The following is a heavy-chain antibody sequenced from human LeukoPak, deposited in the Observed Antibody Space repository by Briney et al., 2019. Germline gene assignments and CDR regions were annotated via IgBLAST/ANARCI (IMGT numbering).Heavy chain of an antibody. Sequence: SETLSLTCTVSGGSISSSSYYWGWIRQPPGKGLEWIGEINHSGSTNYNPSLKSRVTISVDTSKNQFSLKLSSVTAADTAVYYCARGQGYGGNFYYFDYWGQGTLVTVSS. CDR1: GGSISSSSYY. CDR2: INHSGST. V-gene: IGHV4-39*07. D-gene: IGHD4-23*01. CDR3: ARGQGYGGNFYYFDY. J-gene: IGHJ4*02.